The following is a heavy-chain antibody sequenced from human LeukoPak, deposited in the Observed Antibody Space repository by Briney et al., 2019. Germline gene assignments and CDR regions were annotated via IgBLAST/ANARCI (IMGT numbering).Heavy chain of an antibody. V-gene: IGHV4-39*01. J-gene: IGHJ4*02. CDR1: GGSISSSSYC. CDR3: ARNGYSNYLYYFDY. Sequence: SETLSLTCSVSGGSISSSSYCWGWIRQPPGKGLEWIGNIYYSGSTYYDPSLKSRVTISVDTSKNQFSLRLNSVTAADTAVYYCARNGYSNYLYYFDYWGQGTLVTVSS. D-gene: IGHD4-11*01. CDR2: IYYSGST.